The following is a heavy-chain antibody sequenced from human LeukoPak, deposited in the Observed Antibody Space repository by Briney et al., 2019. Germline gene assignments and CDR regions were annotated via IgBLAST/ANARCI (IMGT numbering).Heavy chain of an antibody. V-gene: IGHV1-24*01. CDR2: FDPEDGET. CDR1: GYTLIELS. D-gene: IGHD1-14*01. Sequence: ASVKVSCKVSGYTLIELSMHWVRQAPGKGLEWMAGFDPEDGETIYAQKFQGRVTMTEDTSTDAAYMELSSLRSEDTAIYYCATITTTTDHWGQGTLVTVSS. CDR3: ATITTTTDH. J-gene: IGHJ4*02.